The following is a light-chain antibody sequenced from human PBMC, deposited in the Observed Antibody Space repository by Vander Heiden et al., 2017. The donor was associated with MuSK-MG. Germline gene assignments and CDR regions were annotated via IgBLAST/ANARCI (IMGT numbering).Light chain of an antibody. Sequence: IVMTQSPATLSVSPGDRATLSCRASQSVSSILAWYQQKPGQAPRLLIYGASHRANGIPDRFSGSGYATEFTLTSDSRQSEDSAIYYEQQDNNSNTFGQGTQLEIK. CDR2: GAS. V-gene: IGKV3-15*01. CDR1: QSVSSI. J-gene: IGKJ5*01. CDR3: QQDNNSNT.